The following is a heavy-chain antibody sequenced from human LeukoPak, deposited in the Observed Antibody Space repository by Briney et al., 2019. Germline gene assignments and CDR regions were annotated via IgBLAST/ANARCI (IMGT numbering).Heavy chain of an antibody. J-gene: IGHJ3*02. CDR3: ARDERWLPPGDAFDI. CDR1: GASIITSSYY. Sequence: SETLSLTCTVSGASIITSSYYWSWIRQPPGKGLEWIGEINHSGSTNYNPSLKSRVTISVDTSKNQFSLKLSSVTAADTAVYYCARDERWLPPGDAFDIWGQGTMVTVSS. D-gene: IGHD5-24*01. CDR2: INHSGST. V-gene: IGHV4-39*07.